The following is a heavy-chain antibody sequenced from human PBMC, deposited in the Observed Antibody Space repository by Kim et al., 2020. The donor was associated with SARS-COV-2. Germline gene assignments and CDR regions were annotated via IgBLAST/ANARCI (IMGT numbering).Heavy chain of an antibody. V-gene: IGHV1-2*02. CDR3: ARVWSAARAALDY. J-gene: IGHJ4*02. Sequence: YAQKFQGRVTMTRDTSISTAYMELSRLRSDDTAVYYCARVWSAARAALDYWGQGTLVTVSS. D-gene: IGHD6-6*01.